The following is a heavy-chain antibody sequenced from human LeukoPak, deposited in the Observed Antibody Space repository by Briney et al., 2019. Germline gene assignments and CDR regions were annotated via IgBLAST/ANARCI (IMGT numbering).Heavy chain of an antibody. D-gene: IGHD3-16*02. CDR1: SGSISSGTYY. CDR2: IYYSGST. Sequence: SQTLSLTCTVSSGSISSGTYYWSWIRQHPGKGLEWIGYIYYSGSTSYNPSLKSRVTISVDTSKNQFSLKLSSVTAADTAMYYCARDLSNYDYIWGSYRATDAFDIWGQGTMVTVSS. CDR3: ARDLSNYDYIWGSYRATDAFDI. J-gene: IGHJ3*02. V-gene: IGHV4-31*03.